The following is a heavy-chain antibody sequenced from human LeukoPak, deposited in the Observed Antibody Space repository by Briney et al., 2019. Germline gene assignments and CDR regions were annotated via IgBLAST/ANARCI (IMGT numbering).Heavy chain of an antibody. CDR1: GYTFTSYF. D-gene: IGHD3-22*01. V-gene: IGHV1-2*02. Sequence: ASVKVSCKASGYTFTSYFMHWVRQAPGQGLEWMGWINPNSGGTNYAQKFQGRVTLTRDTSISTAYIELSRLRSDDTAKYYCAKAGDYYDSSGFRGIDFWGQGTLVTVSS. CDR2: INPNSGGT. CDR3: AKAGDYYDSSGFRGIDF. J-gene: IGHJ4*02.